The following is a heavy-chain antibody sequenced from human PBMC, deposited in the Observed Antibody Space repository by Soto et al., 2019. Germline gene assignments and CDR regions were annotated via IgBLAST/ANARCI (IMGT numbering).Heavy chain of an antibody. Sequence: QVQLVQSGAEVKKPGSSVKVSCKASGGTFSSYAISWVRQAPGQGLEWMGGIIPIFGTANYAQKFQGRVTITADESTSTAYMELSSLRSEATAVYYCARDCGYSGYDFSSWFDPWGQGTLVTVSS. V-gene: IGHV1-69*01. CDR3: ARDCGYSGYDFSSWFDP. CDR2: IIPIFGTA. D-gene: IGHD5-12*01. J-gene: IGHJ5*02. CDR1: GGTFSSYA.